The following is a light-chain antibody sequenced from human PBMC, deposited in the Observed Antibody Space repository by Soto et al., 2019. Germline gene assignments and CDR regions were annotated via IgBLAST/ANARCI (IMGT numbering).Light chain of an antibody. Sequence: QPVLTQPPSVSGAPGQRVTISCTGSSSNIGAGYDVNWYQQLPGTAPKLLIYGNINRPSEVPDRFSGSKSGTSASLAITGLQAEDEADYYCQSYDSSLSGYVFGTGTKVTVL. CDR1: SSNIGAGYD. CDR3: QSYDSSLSGYV. J-gene: IGLJ1*01. V-gene: IGLV1-40*01. CDR2: GNI.